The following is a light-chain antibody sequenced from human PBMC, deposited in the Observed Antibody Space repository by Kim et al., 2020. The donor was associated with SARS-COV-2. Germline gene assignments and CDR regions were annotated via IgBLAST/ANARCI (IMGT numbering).Light chain of an antibody. CDR1: KLGDKY. Sequence: SYELTQQPSVSVSPGQTASITCSGDKLGDKYACWYQQKPGQSPVLVIYQDSKRPSGIPERFSGSNSGNTATLTISGTQAMDEADYYCQAWDSSTEVFGGGTKLTVL. CDR2: QDS. CDR3: QAWDSSTEV. V-gene: IGLV3-1*01. J-gene: IGLJ3*02.